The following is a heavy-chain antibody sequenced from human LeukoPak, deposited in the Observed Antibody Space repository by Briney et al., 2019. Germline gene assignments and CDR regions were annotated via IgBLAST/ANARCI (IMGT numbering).Heavy chain of an antibody. D-gene: IGHD5-18*01. J-gene: IGHJ6*03. CDR2: ISGDGGST. Sequence: SGGSLRLSCAASGFTFDDYAMYWVRQAPGKGLQWVSLISGDGGSTYYADSVKGRFTISRDNSKDSLYLQMNSLRTEDTALYYCAKGFALGMVTSKYYYMDVWGKGTTVTVSS. CDR1: GFTFDDYA. CDR3: AKGFALGMVTSKYYYMDV. V-gene: IGHV3-43*02.